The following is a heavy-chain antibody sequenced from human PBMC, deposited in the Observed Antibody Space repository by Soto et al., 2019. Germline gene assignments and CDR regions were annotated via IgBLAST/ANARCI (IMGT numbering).Heavy chain of an antibody. D-gene: IGHD6-13*01. CDR3: ASTDSRSSFVY. CDR2: IIPIFGTA. CDR1: GGTFSSYA. Sequence: ASVKVSCKASGGTFSSYAISWVRQAPGQGLEWMGGIIPIFGTANYAQKFQGRVTITADESTSTAYMELSSLRFEDTAVYYCASTDSRSSFVYWRQGTLVTVSS. J-gene: IGHJ4*02. V-gene: IGHV1-69*13.